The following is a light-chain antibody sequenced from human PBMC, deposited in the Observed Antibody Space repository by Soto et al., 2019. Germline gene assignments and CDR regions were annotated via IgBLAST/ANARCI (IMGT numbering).Light chain of an antibody. CDR1: ESISSW. CDR3: HQYSASHT. V-gene: IGKV1-5*03. CDR2: KAS. Sequence: DIPMTQSPSTLFASVGDRKIITCRASESISSWLAWYQQKPGKAPKLLIYKASTLESGVPSRFSASGSGTEFTLTISSLQPDDSATYFCHQYSASHTFGGGTKV. J-gene: IGKJ4*01.